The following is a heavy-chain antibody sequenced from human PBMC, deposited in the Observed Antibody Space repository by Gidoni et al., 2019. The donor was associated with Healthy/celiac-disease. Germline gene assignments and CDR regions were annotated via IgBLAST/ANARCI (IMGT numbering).Heavy chain of an antibody. CDR1: GGSISSSNW. D-gene: IGHD3-22*01. CDR2: IYHSGST. Sequence: QVQLQESGPGLVKPSGTLSLTCAVSGGSISSSNWWGWVRQPPGKGLEWIGEIYHSGSTNYNPSLKSRVTISVDKSKNQFSLKLSSVTAADTAVYYCARVGLGYYDSSGYYDPSFDYWGQGTLVTVSS. J-gene: IGHJ4*02. V-gene: IGHV4-4*02. CDR3: ARVGLGYYDSSGYYDPSFDY.